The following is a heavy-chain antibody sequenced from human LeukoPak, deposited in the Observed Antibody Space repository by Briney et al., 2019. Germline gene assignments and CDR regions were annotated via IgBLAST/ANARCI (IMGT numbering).Heavy chain of an antibody. CDR3: ARRLRRGYSYGYGSDY. Sequence: ASVKVSCKASGYTFTSYDINWVRQATGQGLEWMGWMNPNSGNTGYAQKYQGRVTMTRNTSIRTAYMELSSLRSEDTAVYYCARRLRRGYSYGYGSDYWGQGTLVSVSS. D-gene: IGHD5-18*01. J-gene: IGHJ4*02. CDR1: GYTFTSYD. V-gene: IGHV1-8*01. CDR2: MNPNSGNT.